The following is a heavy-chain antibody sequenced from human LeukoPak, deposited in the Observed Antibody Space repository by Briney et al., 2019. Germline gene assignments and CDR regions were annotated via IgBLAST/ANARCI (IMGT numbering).Heavy chain of an antibody. J-gene: IGHJ4*02. Sequence: GGSLRLSCAASGFSFSSYNMNWVCQAPGKGLEWVAFIRYDGSNKYYADSVKGRFTISRDNSKNTLYLQMNSLGAEDTAVYYCAKDGLGYCTNGVCFSFDYWGQGTLVTVSS. CDR3: AKDGLGYCTNGVCFSFDY. D-gene: IGHD2-8*01. CDR2: IRYDGSNK. V-gene: IGHV3-30*02. CDR1: GFSFSSYN.